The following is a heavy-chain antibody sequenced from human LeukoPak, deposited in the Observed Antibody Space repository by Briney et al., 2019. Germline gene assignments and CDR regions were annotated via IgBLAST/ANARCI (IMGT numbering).Heavy chain of an antibody. J-gene: IGHJ4*02. Sequence: PGGSLRLSCAASGFTFSSYWMHWVRQAPGKGLVWVSRINSDGSSTSYADSVKGRFTISRDNAKNTLYLQMNSLRAEDTAVYHCAKPPSGWTRGGFDYWGQGTLVTVSS. CDR3: AKPPSGWTRGGFDY. CDR1: GFTFSSYW. D-gene: IGHD6-19*01. CDR2: INSDGSST. V-gene: IGHV3-74*01.